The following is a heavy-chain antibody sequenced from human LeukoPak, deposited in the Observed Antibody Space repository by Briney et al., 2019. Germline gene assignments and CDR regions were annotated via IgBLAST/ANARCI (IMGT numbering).Heavy chain of an antibody. V-gene: IGHV4-31*03. CDR2: IYNSGST. CDR3: TSDANEKIGMAYDI. D-gene: IGHD1-1*01. J-gene: IGHJ3*02. Sequence: SETLSLTCTVSGGSISSGTYYWSWIRQHPGKGLEWIGYIYNSGSTYYNPSLKSRVIISVDTSKNQFSQKLTSVSAADTAVYYCTSDANEKIGMAYDIWGQGTMLTLSS. CDR1: GGSISSGTYY.